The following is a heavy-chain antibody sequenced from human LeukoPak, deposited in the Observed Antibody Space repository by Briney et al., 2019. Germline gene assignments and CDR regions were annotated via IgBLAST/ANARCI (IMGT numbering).Heavy chain of an antibody. V-gene: IGHV3-7*01. CDR2: IKPDGSEK. J-gene: IGHJ4*02. CDR1: GSTFTIFW. D-gene: IGHD3-10*01. CDR3: ARDYYYGSGSYLK. Sequence: GGSLRLSCAASGSTFTIFWMSWVRQAPGKGRGWVPNIKPDGSEKYYVDSVKGRFTISRDNAKNSLYLQMNSLRAEDTAVYYCARDYYYGSGSYLKWGQGTLVTVSS.